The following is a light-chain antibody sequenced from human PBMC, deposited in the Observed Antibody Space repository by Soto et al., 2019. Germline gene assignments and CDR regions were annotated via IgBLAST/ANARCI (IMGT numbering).Light chain of an antibody. V-gene: IGKV3-20*01. CDR3: HQYAASPLT. CDR2: GAS. J-gene: IGKJ4*01. Sequence: EIVLTQCPGTMSLSPGESTTLSCRASQSVGRNFLAWYQQKPGRAPRLLIHGASYRATGIPDRFSGSGSETDFTLTISRLEPEDSAVYYCHQYAASPLTFGGGTKVEIK. CDR1: QSVGRNF.